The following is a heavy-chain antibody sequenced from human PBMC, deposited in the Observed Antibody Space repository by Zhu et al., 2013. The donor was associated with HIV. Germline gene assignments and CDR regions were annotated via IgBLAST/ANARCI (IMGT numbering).Heavy chain of an antibody. V-gene: IGHV1-8*03. CDR1: GYTFTSYD. CDR3: ARGASYYDFWSGKGAFDI. D-gene: IGHD3-3*01. J-gene: IGHJ3*02. Sequence: QVQLVQSGAEVKKPGASVKVSCKASGYTFTSYDINWVRQATGQGLEWMGWMNPNSGNTGYAQKFQGRVTITRNTSISTAYMELSSLRSEDTAVYYCARGASYYDFWSGKGAFDIWGQGTMVTVSS. CDR2: MNPNSGNT.